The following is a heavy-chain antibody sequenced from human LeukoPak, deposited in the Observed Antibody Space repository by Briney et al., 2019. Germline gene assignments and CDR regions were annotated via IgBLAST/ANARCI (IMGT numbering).Heavy chain of an antibody. J-gene: IGHJ4*02. CDR3: ARGKRRYYYDSSGYPPLGY. D-gene: IGHD3-22*01. V-gene: IGHV1-2*02. CDR2: INPNSGGT. CDR1: GYTFTGYY. Sequence: GASVKVSCKASGYTFTGYYMHWVRQAPGQGLEWMGWINPNSGGTNYAQKFQGRVTMTRDTSISTAYMELSRLRSDDTAVYYCARGKRRYYYDSSGYPPLGYWGQGTLVTVSS.